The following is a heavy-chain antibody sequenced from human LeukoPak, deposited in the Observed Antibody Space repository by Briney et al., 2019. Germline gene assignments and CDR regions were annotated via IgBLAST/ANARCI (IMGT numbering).Heavy chain of an antibody. J-gene: IGHJ4*02. Sequence: GGSLRLSCAASGFTFSSYAMNWVRQAPGKGLEGVSAISGSGGSTYYADSVKGRFTISRDNSKNTLYLQMTSLRAEDTAVYYCAKGPYYDILTGYYSDYWGQGTLVTVSS. CDR3: AKGPYYDILTGYYSDY. V-gene: IGHV3-23*01. CDR2: ISGSGGST. D-gene: IGHD3-9*01. CDR1: GFTFSSYA.